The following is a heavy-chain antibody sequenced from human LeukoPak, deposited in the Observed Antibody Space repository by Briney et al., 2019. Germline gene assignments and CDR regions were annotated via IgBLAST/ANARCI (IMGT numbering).Heavy chain of an antibody. CDR2: IQSKPSGGAI. CDR3: TTYNSGNGWS. CDR1: GFPFNNAW. Sequence: GGSLRLSCAASGFPFNNAWMSWVRQAPGQGLGWVGRIQSKPSGGAIDYNAPVNGRLTISRDDSRNTLFLQMNSLQIENTAVYYCTTYNSGNGWSWGQGTLVTVSS. J-gene: IGHJ5*02. V-gene: IGHV3-15*01. D-gene: IGHD6-19*01.